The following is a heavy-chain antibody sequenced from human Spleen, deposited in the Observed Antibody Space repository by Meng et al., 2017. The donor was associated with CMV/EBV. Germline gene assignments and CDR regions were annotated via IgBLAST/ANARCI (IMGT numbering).Heavy chain of an antibody. D-gene: IGHD1-26*01. CDR3: ARDLGGSSDY. CDR1: GFTFSNYN. CDR2: ISSSSSYI. Sequence: GESLKISCAASGFTFSNYNMNWVRQAPGKGLEWVSSISSSSSYIYYADSVKGRFTISRDNAKDSLYLQMNSLRAEDTAVYYCARDLGGSSDYWGQGTLVTVSS. J-gene: IGHJ4*02. V-gene: IGHV3-21*06.